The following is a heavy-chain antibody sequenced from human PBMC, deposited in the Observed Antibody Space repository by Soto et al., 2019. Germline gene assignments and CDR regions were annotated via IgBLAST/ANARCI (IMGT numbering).Heavy chain of an antibody. CDR1: GFTFSSYA. J-gene: IGHJ3*02. D-gene: IGHD6-6*01. CDR2: ISGSGGST. V-gene: IGHV3-23*01. Sequence: GGSLRLSCAASGFTFSSYAMSWVRQAPGKGLEWVSAISGSGGSTYYADSVKGRFTISRDNSKNTLYLQMNSLRAEDTAVYYCAKEAKYSSLVLGAFDIWGQGTMVTVSS. CDR3: AKEAKYSSLVLGAFDI.